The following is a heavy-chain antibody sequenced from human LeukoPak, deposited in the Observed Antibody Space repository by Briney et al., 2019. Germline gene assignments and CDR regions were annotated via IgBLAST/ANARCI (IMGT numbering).Heavy chain of an antibody. Sequence: NPSETLSLTCSVSGGFISGSGHYWTWTRQHPGGGLEWLGFIHPGGTIYYKPSLSSRLTISADTSKNQMPLKLSSVTAADTAVYYCSTGGDTAKGGDSWGQGTMVTVSS. CDR1: GGFISGSGHY. D-gene: IGHD5-18*01. CDR3: STGGDTAKGGDS. CDR2: IHPGGTI. V-gene: IGHV4-31*03. J-gene: IGHJ4*02.